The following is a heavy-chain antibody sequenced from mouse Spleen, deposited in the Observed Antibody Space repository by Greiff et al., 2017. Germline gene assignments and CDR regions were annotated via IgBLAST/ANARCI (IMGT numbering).Heavy chain of an antibody. CDR1: GFSLTSYG. D-gene: IGHD2-1*01. V-gene: IGHV2-5*01. CDR3: AKEGYGNYWYFDV. CDR2: IWRGGST. J-gene: IGHJ1*01. Sequence: QVQLQQSGPGLVQPSQSLSITCTVSGFSLTSYGVHWVRQSPGKGLEWLGVIWRGGSTDYNAAFMSRLSITKDNSKSQVFFKMNSLQADDTAIYYCAKEGYGNYWYFDVWGAGTTVTVSS.